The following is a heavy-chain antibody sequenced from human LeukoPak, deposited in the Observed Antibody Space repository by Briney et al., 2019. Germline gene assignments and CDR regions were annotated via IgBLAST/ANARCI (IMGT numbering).Heavy chain of an antibody. D-gene: IGHD6-19*01. J-gene: IGHJ6*03. CDR3: ARIETQQWLIYYYYYYTDV. Sequence: GGSLRLSCEASGFTLRTYEMNWVRQSPGKGLEWISYITPSSETISYADSVKGRFTISRDNAKNSLFLQMDSLRVEDTAVYYCARIETQQWLIYYYYYYTDVWGKGTTVTVSS. CDR2: ITPSSETI. V-gene: IGHV3-48*03. CDR1: GFTLRTYE.